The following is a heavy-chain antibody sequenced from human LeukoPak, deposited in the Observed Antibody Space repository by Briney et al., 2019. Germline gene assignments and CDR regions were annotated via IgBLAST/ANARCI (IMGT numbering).Heavy chain of an antibody. Sequence: GGSLRLSCAASGFTFNNAWMSWVRQAPGKGLEWVGRIKSKTDGGTTDYAAPVKGRFIISRDDSKNTLYLQMNSLKTEDTAVYYCIVYYYGSGTSDYWGQGTLVTVSS. V-gene: IGHV3-15*01. D-gene: IGHD3-10*01. J-gene: IGHJ4*02. CDR3: IVYYYGSGTSDY. CDR2: IKSKTDGGTT. CDR1: GFTFNNAW.